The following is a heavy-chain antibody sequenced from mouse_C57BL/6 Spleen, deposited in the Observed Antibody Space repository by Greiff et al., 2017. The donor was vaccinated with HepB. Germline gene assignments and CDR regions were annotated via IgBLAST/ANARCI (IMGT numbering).Heavy chain of an antibody. CDR2: IYPGSGST. CDR1: GYTFTSYW. V-gene: IGHV1-55*01. D-gene: IGHD1-1*01. CDR3: ARDYGSSYERYFDV. J-gene: IGHJ1*03. Sequence: QVQLKQPGAELVKPGASVKMSCKASGYTFTSYWITWVKQRPGQGLEWIGGIYPGSGSTNYNEKFKSKATLTVDTSSSTAYMQLSSLTSEDSAVYYCARDYGSSYERYFDVWGTGTTVTVSS.